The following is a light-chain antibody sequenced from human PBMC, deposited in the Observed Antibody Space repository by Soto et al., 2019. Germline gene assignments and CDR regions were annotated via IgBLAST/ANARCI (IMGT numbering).Light chain of an antibody. CDR2: GAS. CDR3: QKYGTSPT. Sequence: EIVLTQSPGTLSLSPGERATLSCRASQTVTRSYLVWYQHNPGRAPRLLIYGASSRATLIPDRFSCSGSGTDFTLTIMRLEPEDSSLYYCQKYGTSPTFGQGTKVEIK. V-gene: IGKV3-20*01. J-gene: IGKJ1*01. CDR1: QTVTRSY.